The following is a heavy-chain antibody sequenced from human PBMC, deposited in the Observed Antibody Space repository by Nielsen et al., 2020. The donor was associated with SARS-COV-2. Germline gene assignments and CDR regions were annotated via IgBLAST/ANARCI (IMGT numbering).Heavy chain of an antibody. CDR1: GFSFNSYW. J-gene: IGHJ6*02. CDR2: IKHDGSEK. V-gene: IGHV3-7*01. Sequence: GGSLRLSCAASGFSFNSYWMTWVRQAPGIGLEWVANIKHDGSEKYYVESVRGRFTISRDNAQKSLYLQMNSLRAEDTAVYYCARDVYYYGMDVWGQGTTVTVSS. CDR3: ARDVYYYGMDV.